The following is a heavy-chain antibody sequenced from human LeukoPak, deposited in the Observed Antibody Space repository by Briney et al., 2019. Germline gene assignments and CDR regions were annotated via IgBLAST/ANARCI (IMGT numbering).Heavy chain of an antibody. V-gene: IGHV1-2*02. D-gene: IGHD5-18*01. Sequence: ASVKVSCKASGYTFTGYYMHWVRQAPGQGLEWMGWINPNSGGTNFSQKFQGRVTMTRDTSISTAYMELSRLRSDDTAVYYCARDEPDTAISIWGKGTTVTVSS. CDR2: INPNSGGT. J-gene: IGHJ6*04. CDR3: ARDEPDTAISI. CDR1: GYTFTGYY.